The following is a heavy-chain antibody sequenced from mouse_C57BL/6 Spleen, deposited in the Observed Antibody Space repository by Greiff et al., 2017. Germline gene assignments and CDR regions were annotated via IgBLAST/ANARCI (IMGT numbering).Heavy chain of an antibody. CDR1: GFSLTSYA. J-gene: IGHJ4*01. D-gene: IGHD2-14*01. Sequence: VKLQQSGPGLVAPSQSLSITCTVSGFSLTSYAISWVRQPPGKGLEWLGVIWTGGGTNYNSALKSRLSISKDNSKSQVFLKMNSLQTDDTARYYCARNPRYYRGDYYAMDYWGQGTSVTVSS. V-gene: IGHV2-9-1*01. CDR3: ARNPRYYRGDYYAMDY. CDR2: IWTGGGT.